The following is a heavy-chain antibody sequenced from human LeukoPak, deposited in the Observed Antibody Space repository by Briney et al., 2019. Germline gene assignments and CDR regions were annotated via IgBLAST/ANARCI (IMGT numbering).Heavy chain of an antibody. CDR1: GGSISSSSYY. CDR3: ARRGGGNAGWNDY. Sequence: SETLSLTCTVSGGSISSSSYYWGWIRQPPGKGLEWIGSIYYSGSTYYNPSLKSRVTISVDTSKNQFSLDLTSVTAADTAVYYCARRGGGNAGWNDYWGQGTLVTVSS. J-gene: IGHJ4*02. V-gene: IGHV4-39*07. CDR2: IYYSGST. D-gene: IGHD2-8*01.